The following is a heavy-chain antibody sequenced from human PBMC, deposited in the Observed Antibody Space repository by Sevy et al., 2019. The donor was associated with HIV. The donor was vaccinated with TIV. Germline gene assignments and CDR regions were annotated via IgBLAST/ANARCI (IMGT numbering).Heavy chain of an antibody. CDR3: AGGRYDSSGSFDAFDI. J-gene: IGHJ3*02. D-gene: IGHD3-22*01. CDR1: GFTFITYA. CDR2: IDGTSGTT. Sequence: GGSLRLSCTPSGFTFITYAMNWVRQAPGKGLEWVSTIDGTSGTTYYAESVRGRFTISRDNSMNTLFLQMNTLRTEDTALYYCAGGRYDSSGSFDAFDIWGQGTMVTVSS. V-gene: IGHV3-23*01.